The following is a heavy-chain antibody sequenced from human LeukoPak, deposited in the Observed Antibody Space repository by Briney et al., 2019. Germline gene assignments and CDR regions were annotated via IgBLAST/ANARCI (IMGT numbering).Heavy chain of an antibody. CDR1: GFTFGSYS. J-gene: IGHJ4*02. Sequence: GGSLRLSCAASGFTFGSYSMNWVRQAPGKGLEWVSSISSSSSYIYYADSVKGRFTISRDNAKNSLYLQMNSLRAEDTAVYYCARDLRGTTAGYWGQGTLVTVSS. V-gene: IGHV3-21*01. CDR3: ARDLRGTTAGY. D-gene: IGHD1-7*01. CDR2: ISSSSSYI.